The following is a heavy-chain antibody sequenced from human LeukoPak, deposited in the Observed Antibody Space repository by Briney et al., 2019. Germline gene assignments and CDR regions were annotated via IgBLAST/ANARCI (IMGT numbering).Heavy chain of an antibody. CDR3: ARVYYSRSYDYWYFDL. J-gene: IGHJ2*01. D-gene: IGHD6-13*01. Sequence: SETLSLTCTVSGGSISSGSHYWSWIRQPAGKGLEWIGRIYITGSTNYNSSLKSRVTISVDTSKNQFSLKLSSVTAADAAVYYCARVYYSRSYDYWYFDLWGRGTLVTVSS. CDR2: IYITGST. CDR1: GGSISSGSHY. V-gene: IGHV4-61*02.